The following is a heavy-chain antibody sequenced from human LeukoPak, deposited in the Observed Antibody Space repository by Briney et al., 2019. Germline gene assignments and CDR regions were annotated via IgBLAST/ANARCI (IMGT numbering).Heavy chain of an antibody. CDR1: GFTLDDYA. CDR3: ARAVVASTRYYYGMDV. Sequence: PGRSLRLSCAASGFTLDDYAMHWVRQAPGKGLEWVSGISWNSGSIGYADSVKGRFTISRDNAKNSLYLQMNSLRAEDTALYYCARAVVASTRYYYGMDVWGQGTTVTVSS. D-gene: IGHD2-15*01. CDR2: ISWNSGSI. J-gene: IGHJ6*02. V-gene: IGHV3-9*01.